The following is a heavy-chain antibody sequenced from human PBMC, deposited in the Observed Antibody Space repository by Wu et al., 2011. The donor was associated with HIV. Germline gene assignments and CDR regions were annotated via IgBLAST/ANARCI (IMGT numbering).Heavy chain of an antibody. D-gene: IGHD2-15*01. V-gene: IGHV1-69*01. CDR2: IIPIFGTA. CDR1: GGSFSSYA. J-gene: IGHJ2*01. CDR3: ARGPLDCSGGSCYFYWYFDL. Sequence: QVQLVQSGAEVKKPGSSVKVSCKTSGGSFSSYAISWVRQAPGQGLEWMGGIIPIFGTANYAQKFQGRVTITTDESTSTAYMELSSLRSEDTAVYYCARGPLDCSGGSCYFYWYFDLWGRGTLVTVSS.